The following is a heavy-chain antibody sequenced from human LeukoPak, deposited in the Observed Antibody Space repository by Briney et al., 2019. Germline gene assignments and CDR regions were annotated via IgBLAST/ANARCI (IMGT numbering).Heavy chain of an antibody. V-gene: IGHV4-59*01. J-gene: IGHJ6*03. CDR1: GGSISSYY. CDR3: ARNSGGWRSYYYMDV. CDR2: IYYSGST. Sequence: SETLSLTCTVSGGSISSYYWSWIRQPPGKGLEWIGYIYYSGSTNYNPSLKSRVTISVDTSKNQFSLKLSSVTAADTAVYYCARNSGGWRSYYYMDVWGKGTTVTVSS. D-gene: IGHD4-23*01.